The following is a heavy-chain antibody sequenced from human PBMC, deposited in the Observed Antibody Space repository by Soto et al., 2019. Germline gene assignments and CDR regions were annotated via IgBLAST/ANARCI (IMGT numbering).Heavy chain of an antibody. V-gene: IGHV4-4*02. CDR3: ARDPYSGDYLLAY. D-gene: IGHD1-26*01. Sequence: ASETLSLTCTVSGGSISSSTNWWYWVRHPPGKGLEWIGEVHPSAGTDYNPSLRGRVTISIDNSKNQLSLKLTSVTAADTAVYYCARDPYSGDYLLAYWGQGTLVTVSS. CDR1: GGSISSSTNW. CDR2: VHPSAGT. J-gene: IGHJ4*02.